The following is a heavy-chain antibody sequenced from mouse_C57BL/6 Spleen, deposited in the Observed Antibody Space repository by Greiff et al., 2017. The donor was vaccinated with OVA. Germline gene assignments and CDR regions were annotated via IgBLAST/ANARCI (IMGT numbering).Heavy chain of an antibody. CDR2: IDPEDGET. CDR3: ARSDYDGSSYGGAMDY. CDR1: GFNIKDYY. Sequence: DVQLQESGAELVKPGASVKLSCTASGFNIKDYYMHWVKQRTEQGLEWIGRIDPEDGETKYAPKFQGKATITADTSSNTAYLQLSSLTSEDTAVYYCARSDYDGSSYGGAMDYWGQGTSVTVSS. V-gene: IGHV14-2*01. J-gene: IGHJ4*01. D-gene: IGHD1-1*01.